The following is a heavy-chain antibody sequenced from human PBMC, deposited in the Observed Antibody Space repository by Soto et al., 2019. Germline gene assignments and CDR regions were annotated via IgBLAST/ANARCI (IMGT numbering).Heavy chain of an antibody. Sequence: GGSLRLSCSASGFPFSTYAMHWVRQAPGKGLEFVSTISNNGRSTYYADSVKGRFTFSRDNSKNMLYLQMSSLRAEDTAVYYCVRDSGSFGTSYFDYWGQGTLVTVSS. D-gene: IGHD1-26*01. V-gene: IGHV3-64D*06. J-gene: IGHJ4*02. CDR3: VRDSGSFGTSYFDY. CDR1: GFPFSTYA. CDR2: ISNNGRST.